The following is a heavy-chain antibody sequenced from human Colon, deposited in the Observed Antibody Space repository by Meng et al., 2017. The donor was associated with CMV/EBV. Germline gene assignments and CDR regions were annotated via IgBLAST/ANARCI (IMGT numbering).Heavy chain of an antibody. CDR3: WKQLAAAGLCIDY. D-gene: IGHD6-13*01. V-gene: IGHV3-23*03. CDR2: IYRGGTAA. Sequence: GESLKISCAASGFSFSSYAMSWVRQAPGKGLEWVSEIYRGGTAASYADSVKGRFTVSRDNSRNMVYLQMNSLRTDDTAVYYCWKQLAAAGLCIDYWGQGTTVTVSS. CDR1: GFSFSSYA. J-gene: IGHJ4*02.